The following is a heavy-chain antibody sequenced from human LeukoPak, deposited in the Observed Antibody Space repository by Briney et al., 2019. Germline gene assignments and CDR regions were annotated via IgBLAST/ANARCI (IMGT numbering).Heavy chain of an antibody. CDR1: GGSFSGYY. CDR3: ARRDCGGDCSYY. Sequence: SETLSLTCAAYGGSFSGYYWSWIRQPPGKGLEWIGEINHSGSTNYNPSLKSRVTISVDTSKNQFSLKLSSVTAADTAVYYCARRDCGGDCSYYWGQGALVTVSS. V-gene: IGHV4-34*01. J-gene: IGHJ4*02. D-gene: IGHD2-21*02. CDR2: INHSGST.